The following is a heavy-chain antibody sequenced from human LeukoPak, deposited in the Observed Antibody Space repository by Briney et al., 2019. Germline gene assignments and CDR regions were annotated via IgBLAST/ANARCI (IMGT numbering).Heavy chain of an antibody. CDR1: GDAVYY. D-gene: IGHD2-15*01. J-gene: IGHJ4*02. CDR2: IYNNEST. CDR3: ARDIGNHFGGLDHYYYDY. V-gene: IGHV4-4*07. Sequence: SETLSLTCTVSGDAVYYWNWIRQPAGKGLEWIGRIYNNESTWSNPSLKSRVSMSIDTSKNQFSLKLSSVTAADAAVYYCARDIGNHFGGLDHYYYDYWGPGTLVTVSS.